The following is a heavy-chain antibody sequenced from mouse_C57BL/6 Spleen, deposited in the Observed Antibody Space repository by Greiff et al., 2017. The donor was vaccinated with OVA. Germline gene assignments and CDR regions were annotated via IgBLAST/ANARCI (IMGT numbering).Heavy chain of an antibody. J-gene: IGHJ2*01. CDR2: IDPETGGT. CDR3: TRGGSSLYYFDY. Sequence: VQLQQSGAELVRPGASVTLSCKASGYTFTDYEMHWVKQTPVHGLEWIGAIDPETGGTAYNQKFKGKAILTADKSSSTAYMELRSLTSEDSAVYYCTRGGSSLYYFDYWGQGTTLTVSS. CDR1: GYTFTDYE. D-gene: IGHD1-1*01. V-gene: IGHV1-15*01.